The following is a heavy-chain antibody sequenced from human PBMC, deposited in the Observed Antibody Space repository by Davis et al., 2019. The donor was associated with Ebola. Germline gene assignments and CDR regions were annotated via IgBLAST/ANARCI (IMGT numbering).Heavy chain of an antibody. D-gene: IGHD6-6*01. J-gene: IGHJ6*02. V-gene: IGHV4-34*01. CDR1: GGSFSGYY. CDR3: ARDISSSGEAYSYGMDV. CDR2: INHSGST. Sequence: MPSETLSLTCAVYGGSFSGYYWSWIRQPPGKGLEWIGEINHSGSTNYNPSLKSRVTISVDTSKNQFSLKLSSVTAADTAVYYCARDISSSGEAYSYGMDVWGQGTTVTVSS.